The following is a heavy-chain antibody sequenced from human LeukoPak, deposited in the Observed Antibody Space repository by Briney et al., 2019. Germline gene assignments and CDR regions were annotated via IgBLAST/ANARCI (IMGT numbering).Heavy chain of an antibody. V-gene: IGHV4-61*02. CDR1: GGSISSGSYY. D-gene: IGHD6-19*01. CDR3: ARERGTALAGTSYYYYYMDV. J-gene: IGHJ6*03. CDR2: IYTSGST. Sequence: PSQTLSLTCTVSGGSISSGSYYWSWIRQPAGKGLEWIGRIYTSGSTNYNPSLKSRVTISVDTSKNQFSLKLSSVTAADTAVYYCARERGTALAGTSYYYYYMDVWGKGTTVTISS.